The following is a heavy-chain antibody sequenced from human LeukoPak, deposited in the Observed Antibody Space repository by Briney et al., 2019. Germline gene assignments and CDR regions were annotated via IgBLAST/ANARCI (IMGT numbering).Heavy chain of an antibody. J-gene: IGHJ3*02. V-gene: IGHV4-4*07. D-gene: IGHD1/OR15-1a*01. Sequence: SETLSLTCTVSTGSISSYYCSWIRQPAGKGLDNIGRIYSSGSTNYSPSLKSRVTMSVDTSKNQFSLKLTSVTAADTAVYYCARLNKQGYDAFDIWGQGTMVTVSS. CDR3: ARLNKQGYDAFDI. CDR1: TGSISSYY. CDR2: IYSSGST.